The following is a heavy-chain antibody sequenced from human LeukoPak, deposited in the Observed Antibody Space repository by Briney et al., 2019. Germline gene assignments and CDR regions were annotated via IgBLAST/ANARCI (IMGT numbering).Heavy chain of an antibody. Sequence: ASVKVSFKASGYTFTGYYMHWVRQAPGQGREWMGWINPNSGGTNYAQKFQGRVTMTRDTSISTAYMELSRLRSDDTAVYYCARTAGSYYFAYWGQGTLVTVSS. J-gene: IGHJ4*02. CDR1: GYTFTGYY. V-gene: IGHV1-2*02. D-gene: IGHD1-26*01. CDR3: ARTAGSYYFAY. CDR2: INPNSGGT.